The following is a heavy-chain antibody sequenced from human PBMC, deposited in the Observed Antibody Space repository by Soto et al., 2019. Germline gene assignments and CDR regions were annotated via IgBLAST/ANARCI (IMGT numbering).Heavy chain of an antibody. CDR2: ISGSGGST. D-gene: IGHD2-15*01. V-gene: IGHV3-23*01. Sequence: GSLRLSCAASGFTFSSYAMSWVRQAPGEGLEWVSVISGSGGSTYYADSVKGRFTISRDNSKNTLYLQMDSLRAEDTAVYYCAKTPVAAPRGAFDIWGQGTMVTVSS. CDR1: GFTFSSYA. J-gene: IGHJ3*02. CDR3: AKTPVAAPRGAFDI.